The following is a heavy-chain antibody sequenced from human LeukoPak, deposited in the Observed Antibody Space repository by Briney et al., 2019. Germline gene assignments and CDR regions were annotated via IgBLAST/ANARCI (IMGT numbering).Heavy chain of an antibody. Sequence: ASVKVSRTASGYTFTDYYIHWVRQAPGQGLEWMGRINPNSGGTNSAQKFQDRVTMIRDTSISTAYMELSNLKSDDTTIYYCARGPYYFDYWGQGTLVTVSS. CDR3: ARGPYYFDY. J-gene: IGHJ4*02. CDR1: GYTFTDYY. V-gene: IGHV1-2*06. CDR2: INPNSGGT.